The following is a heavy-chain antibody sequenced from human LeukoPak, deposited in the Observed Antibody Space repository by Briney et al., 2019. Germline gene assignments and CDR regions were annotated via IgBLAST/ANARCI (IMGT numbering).Heavy chain of an antibody. CDR2: ISAYNGST. J-gene: IGHJ4*02. D-gene: IGHD3-22*01. CDR1: GYTFTSYG. V-gene: IGHV1-18*01. Sequence: RASVKVSCKASGYTFTSYGISWVRQAPGQGLEWMGWISAYNGSTNYAQKLQGRVTMTTDTSTSTAYMELRSLRSDDTAVYYCARDWYYYDSSGSHFPDYWGQGTLVTVSS. CDR3: ARDWYYYDSSGSHFPDY.